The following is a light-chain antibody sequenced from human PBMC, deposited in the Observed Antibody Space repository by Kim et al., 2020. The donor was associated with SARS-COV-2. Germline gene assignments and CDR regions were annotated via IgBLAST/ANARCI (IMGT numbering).Light chain of an antibody. J-gene: IGKJ2*01. V-gene: IGKV1-5*03. CDR1: QSIIRW. CDR3: QQYTSYAST. CDR2: KAS. Sequence: SASVGDRVTIPCRDSQSIIRWLDWYRQKPGTAPKLLIYKASSLESGVTSRVSGSGSGTALTLTISSPQPYDFATYYCQQYTSYASTFGQGNKLEIK.